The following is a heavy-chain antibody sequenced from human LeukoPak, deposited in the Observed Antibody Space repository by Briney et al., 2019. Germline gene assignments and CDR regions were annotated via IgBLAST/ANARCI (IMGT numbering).Heavy chain of an antibody. CDR2: INPNSGGT. CDR1: GYTFTGYY. V-gene: IGHV1-2*02. D-gene: IGHD3-22*01. J-gene: IGHJ5*02. Sequence: ASVKVSCKASGYTFTGYYMHWVRQAPGQGLEWMGWINPNSGGTNYAQKFQGRVTMTRDTSISTAYMELSRLKSDDTAVYYCARLADYYDSSGSASWSQGTLATVSS. CDR3: ARLADYYDSSGSAS.